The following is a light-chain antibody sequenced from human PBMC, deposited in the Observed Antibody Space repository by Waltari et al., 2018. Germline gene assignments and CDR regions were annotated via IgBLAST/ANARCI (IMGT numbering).Light chain of an antibody. Sequence: IVLTQSPGTLSLSPGERATLSCRASQTISKYLAWYQQKPGQAPRLLIYGASTRATGIPDRFSGSGSGTDFSLTISRLEPEDFAVYYCQHHFRLPATFGQGTKVEIK. CDR2: GAS. J-gene: IGKJ1*01. CDR3: QHHFRLPAT. V-gene: IGKV3-20*01. CDR1: QTISKY.